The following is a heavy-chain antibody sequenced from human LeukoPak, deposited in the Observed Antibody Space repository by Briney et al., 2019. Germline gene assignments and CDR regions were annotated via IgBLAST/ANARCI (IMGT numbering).Heavy chain of an antibody. Sequence: SETLSLTCTVSGGSISSGSYYWSWIRQPAGKGLEWIGRIYTSGSTNYNPSLKSRVTISVDTSKNQFSLKLSSVTAADTAVYYCAREVRLNDFWSGYYPFDYWGQGTLVTVSS. J-gene: IGHJ4*02. CDR2: IYTSGST. V-gene: IGHV4-61*02. CDR3: AREVRLNDFWSGYYPFDY. D-gene: IGHD3-3*01. CDR1: GGSISSGSYY.